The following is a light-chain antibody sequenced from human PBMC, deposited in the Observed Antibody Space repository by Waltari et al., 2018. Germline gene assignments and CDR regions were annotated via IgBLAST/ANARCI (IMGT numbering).Light chain of an antibody. J-gene: IGKJ2*01. CDR2: DAS. CDR3: QQCSNWPT. CDR1: QNVRTY. Sequence: IVLTQSPATLSLSPGERATLSCRVSQNVRTYFAWYQQKPVQSPKLLIYDASKRAAGVPSRFSGSGSGTDFTLTINTLEPEDYAVYFCQQCSNWPTFGQGTKLEIK. V-gene: IGKV3-11*01.